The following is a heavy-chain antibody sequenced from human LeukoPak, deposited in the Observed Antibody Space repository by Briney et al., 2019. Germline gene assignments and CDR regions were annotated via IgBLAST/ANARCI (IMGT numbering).Heavy chain of an antibody. CDR2: IYSGGNT. CDR3: ARDQGGITRY. CDR1: GFTVSSNY. D-gene: IGHD3-10*01. V-gene: IGHV3-66*01. Sequence: GGSLRLSCAASGFTVSSNYMNWVRQAPEKGLEWVSVIYSGGNTYYADSVKGRFTISRDNFKNTLYLQMNSLRADDTAVYYCARDQGGITRYWGQGTLVTVSS. J-gene: IGHJ4*02.